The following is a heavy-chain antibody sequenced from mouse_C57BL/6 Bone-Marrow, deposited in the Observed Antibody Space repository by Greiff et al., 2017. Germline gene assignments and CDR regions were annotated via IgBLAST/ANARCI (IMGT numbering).Heavy chain of an antibody. D-gene: IGHD1-1*01. Sequence: EVMLVESGGGLVKPGGSLKLSCAASGFTFSSYAMSWVRQTPEKRLEWVATISAGGSYTYYPDNVKGRFTISRDNAKNKLYLQMSNLKSEDTAMYYCARVDYYGSSLFAYWGQGTLVTVSA. V-gene: IGHV5-4*03. J-gene: IGHJ3*01. CDR2: ISAGGSYT. CDR3: ARVDYYGSSLFAY. CDR1: GFTFSSYA.